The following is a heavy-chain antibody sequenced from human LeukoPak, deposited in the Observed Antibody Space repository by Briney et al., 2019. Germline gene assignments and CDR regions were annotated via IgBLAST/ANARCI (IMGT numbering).Heavy chain of an antibody. CDR3: AKGVGGIEMATISEYFDY. V-gene: IGHV3-23*01. CDR1: GFTFSSYA. D-gene: IGHD5-24*01. Sequence: PGGSLRLSCAASGFTFSSYAMSWVRQAPGKGLEWVSAISGSGGSTYYADSVKGRFTISRDNSKNTLYLQMNSLRAEDTAVYYCAKGVGGIEMATISEYFDYWGQGTLVTVSS. CDR2: ISGSGGST. J-gene: IGHJ4*02.